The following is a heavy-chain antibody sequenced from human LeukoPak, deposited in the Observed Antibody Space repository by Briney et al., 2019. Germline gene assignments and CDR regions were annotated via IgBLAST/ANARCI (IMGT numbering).Heavy chain of an antibody. CDR3: ARVGYGGGFDY. J-gene: IGHJ4*02. V-gene: IGHV1-69*04. CDR2: IIPILGIA. D-gene: IGHD4-23*01. CDR1: GGTVSSYA. Sequence: GASVKVSCKASGGTVSSYAISWVRQAPGQGLEWMGRIIPILGIANYAQKFQGRVTITADKSTSTAYMELSSLRSEDTAVYYCARVGYGGGFDYWGQGTLVTVSS.